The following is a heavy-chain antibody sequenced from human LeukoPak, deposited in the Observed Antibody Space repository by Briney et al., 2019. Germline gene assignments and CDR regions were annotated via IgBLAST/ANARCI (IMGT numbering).Heavy chain of an antibody. V-gene: IGHV1-18*01. D-gene: IGHD1-1*01. J-gene: IGHJ4*02. CDR3: ARGNDVDY. CDR1: GYTFTNYG. Sequence: ASVKVSCKASGYTFTNYGISWVRRAPGQGLEWMGWISAYNGNTNYAQKFQGRVTMTTDTSTRTGYMELRRLRSDDTAVYYCARGNDVDYWGQGTLVTVSS. CDR2: ISAYNGNT.